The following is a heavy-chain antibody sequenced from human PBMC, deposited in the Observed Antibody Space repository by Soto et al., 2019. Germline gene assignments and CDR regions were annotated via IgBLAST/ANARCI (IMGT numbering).Heavy chain of an antibody. CDR2: INAGNGNI. CDR3: ARGMVGGTSQV. Sequence: VASVKVSCKASGYTFTKYAMHWVRQAPGQRLEWMGWINAGNGNIKYTQKFQGRVTITRDTSASTAYMELSSLGSEDTAVYYCARGMVGGTSQVWGQGTLVTVSS. V-gene: IGHV1-3*01. CDR1: GYTFTKYA. J-gene: IGHJ4*02. D-gene: IGHD1-26*01.